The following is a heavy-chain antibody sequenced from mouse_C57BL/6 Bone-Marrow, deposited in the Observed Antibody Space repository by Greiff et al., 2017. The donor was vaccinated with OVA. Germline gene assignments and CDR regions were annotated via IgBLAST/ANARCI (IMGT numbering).Heavy chain of an antibody. CDR3: AREGAYDYDVGFDY. CDR2: INPNYGTT. CDR1: GYSFTDYH. V-gene: IGHV1-39*01. J-gene: IGHJ2*01. Sequence: EVQLQQSGPELVKPGASVKISCKASGYSFTDYHMNWVKQSNGKSLEWIGVINPNYGTTSYNQKFKGKATLTVDQSSSTAYMQLNSLTSEDSAVYYCAREGAYDYDVGFDYWGQGTTLTVSS. D-gene: IGHD2-4*01.